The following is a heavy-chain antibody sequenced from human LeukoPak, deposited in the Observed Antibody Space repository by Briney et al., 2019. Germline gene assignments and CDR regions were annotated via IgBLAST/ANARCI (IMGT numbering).Heavy chain of an antibody. CDR3: ATDRGWFFDN. CDR2: ISHEGAEK. Sequence: GGSLRLSCAASGFTFSSSGTHWVRQAPGTGLEWVAFISHEGAEKYFADSVKGRFTISRDNSKNTLYLQMNSLRDEDTAVYYCATDRGWFFDNWGQGTLVTVAS. J-gene: IGHJ4*02. D-gene: IGHD2-15*01. V-gene: IGHV3-30*03. CDR1: GFTFSSSG.